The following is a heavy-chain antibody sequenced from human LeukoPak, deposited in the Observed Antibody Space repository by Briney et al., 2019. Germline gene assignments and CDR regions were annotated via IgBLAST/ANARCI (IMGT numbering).Heavy chain of an antibody. CDR3: ARVSITGTTSNWFDP. CDR2: INHSGST. CDR1: GGSFSGYY. Sequence: KASETLSLTCAVYGGSFSGYYWSWIRQPPGKGLEWIGEINHSGSTNYNPSLKGRVTISVDTSKNQFSLKLSSVTAADTAVYYCARVSITGTTSNWFDPWGQGTLVTVSS. J-gene: IGHJ5*02. D-gene: IGHD1-7*01. V-gene: IGHV4-34*01.